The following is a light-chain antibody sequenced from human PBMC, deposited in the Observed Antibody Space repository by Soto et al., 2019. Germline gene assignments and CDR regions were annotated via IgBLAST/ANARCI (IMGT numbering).Light chain of an antibody. CDR1: SSDVGGYNY. CDR2: DVS. CDR3: GSYTSSSTVV. V-gene: IGLV2-14*01. Sequence: QSALTQPASVSGSPGQSITISCTGTSSDVGGYNYVSWYQQHPGKAPKLMIYDVSDRPSGVSNRFSGSKSGNTASLTTSGLQAEYEADYYCGSYTSSSTVVFGGGTKLTVL. J-gene: IGLJ2*01.